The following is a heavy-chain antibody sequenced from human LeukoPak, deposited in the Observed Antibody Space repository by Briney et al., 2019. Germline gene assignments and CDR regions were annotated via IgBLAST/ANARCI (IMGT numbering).Heavy chain of an antibody. V-gene: IGHV3-23*01. Sequence: GGSLRLSCPASGFTFSSYAMSWVRQAPGKGLAWVSAISGSGGSTYYADSVKGRFTISRDNSKNTLYLQMNSLRAEDTAVYNCAKDQGFGLLWFGELRDNWFDPWGQGTLVTVSS. CDR1: GFTFSSYA. D-gene: IGHD3-10*01. J-gene: IGHJ5*02. CDR3: AKDQGFGLLWFGELRDNWFDP. CDR2: ISGSGGST.